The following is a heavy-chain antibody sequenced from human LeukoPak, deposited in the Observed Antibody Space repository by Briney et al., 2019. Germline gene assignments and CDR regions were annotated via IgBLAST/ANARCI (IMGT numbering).Heavy chain of an antibody. D-gene: IGHD1-14*01. J-gene: IGHJ4*02. V-gene: IGHV3-21*01. CDR1: GFTFSSYS. Sequence: GGSLRLSCAASGFTFSSYSVNWVRQAPGKGLEWVSSISSSSSYIYYADSVKGRFTISRDNAKNSLYLQMNSLRAEDTAVYYCARDQLTTRKEVDYWGQGTLVTVSS. CDR2: ISSSSSYI. CDR3: ARDQLTTRKEVDY.